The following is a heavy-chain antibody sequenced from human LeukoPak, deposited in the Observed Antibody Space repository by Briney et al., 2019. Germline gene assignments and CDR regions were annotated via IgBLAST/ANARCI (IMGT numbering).Heavy chain of an antibody. CDR2: ISTSSSYI. Sequence: GGSLRLSCAASGFTSSSYSMNWVRQAPGKGLEWVSSISTSSSYIYYADSVKGRLTISRDNAKNSLYVQMDSLRAEDTAVYYCARDRWLQSQRYFDYWGQGILVTVSS. D-gene: IGHD5-24*01. J-gene: IGHJ4*02. CDR1: GFTSSSYS. CDR3: ARDRWLQSQRYFDY. V-gene: IGHV3-21*01.